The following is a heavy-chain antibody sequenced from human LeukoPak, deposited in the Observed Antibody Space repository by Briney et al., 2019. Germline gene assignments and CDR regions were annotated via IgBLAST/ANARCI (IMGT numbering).Heavy chain of an antibody. Sequence: GASVKVSCKASGYTFTSYGISWVRQAPGQGLEWMGWISAYNGNTNYAQKLQGRVTMTTDTSTSTAYMELRSLRSDDTAVYYCARQYCSGGSCSWKRGSIDYWGQGTLVTVSS. J-gene: IGHJ4*02. V-gene: IGHV1-18*01. D-gene: IGHD2-15*01. CDR3: ARQYCSGGSCSWKRGSIDY. CDR1: GYTFTSYG. CDR2: ISAYNGNT.